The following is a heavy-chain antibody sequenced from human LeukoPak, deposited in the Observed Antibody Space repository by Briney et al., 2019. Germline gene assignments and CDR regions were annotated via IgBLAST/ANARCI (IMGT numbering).Heavy chain of an antibody. J-gene: IGHJ6*03. CDR1: GYTFTGYY. V-gene: IGHV1-8*03. Sequence: GASVKVSCKASGYTFTGYYMHWVRQAPGQGLEWMGWMNPNSGNTGYAQKFQGRVTITRNTSISTAYMELSSLRSEDTAVYYCAREYSSSFYDYVWGSYKYMDVWGKGTTVTVSS. CDR3: AREYSSSFYDYVWGSYKYMDV. CDR2: MNPNSGNT. D-gene: IGHD3-16*01.